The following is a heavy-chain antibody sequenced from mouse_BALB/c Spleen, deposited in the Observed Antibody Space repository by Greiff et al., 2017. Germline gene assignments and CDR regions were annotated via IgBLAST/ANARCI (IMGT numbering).Heavy chain of an antibody. D-gene: IGHD2-10*01. CDR1: GDSITSGY. Sequence: EVKVEESGPSLVKPSQTLSLTCSVTGDSITSGYWNWIRKFPGNKLEYMGYISYSGSTYYNPSLKSRISITRDTSKNQYYLQLNSVTTEDTATYYCARSSYGNFPWFAYWGQGTLVTVSA. V-gene: IGHV3-8*02. CDR3: ARSSYGNFPWFAY. J-gene: IGHJ3*01. CDR2: ISYSGST.